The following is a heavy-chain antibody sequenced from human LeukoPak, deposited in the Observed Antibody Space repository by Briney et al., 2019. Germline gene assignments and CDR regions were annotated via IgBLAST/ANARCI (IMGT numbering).Heavy chain of an antibody. D-gene: IGHD3-22*01. CDR3: AGASYDSSGVH. Sequence: PSETLSLTCTVSGGSISSYYWSWIRQPPGKGLEWIGYIYYSGSTNYNPSLKSRVTISVDTSKNQFALKLSSVTAADTAVYYCAGASYDSSGVHWGQGTLVTVSS. CDR1: GGSISSYY. J-gene: IGHJ4*02. V-gene: IGHV4-59*01. CDR2: IYYSGST.